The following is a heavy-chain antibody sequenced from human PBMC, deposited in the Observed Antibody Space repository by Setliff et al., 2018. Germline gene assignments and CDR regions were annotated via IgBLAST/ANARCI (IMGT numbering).Heavy chain of an antibody. CDR3: ARDRISRYYDSGAHAFDI. Sequence: PGGSLRLSCAASGFTFSDYYMSWIRQAPGKGLEWVANIKGDGSEKFYLDSVKGRFTISRDNAKNSLYLQMNSLRAEDTAVYYCARDRISRYYDSGAHAFDIWGQGTMVTVSS. D-gene: IGHD3-22*01. V-gene: IGHV3-7*03. J-gene: IGHJ3*02. CDR2: IKGDGSEK. CDR1: GFTFSDYY.